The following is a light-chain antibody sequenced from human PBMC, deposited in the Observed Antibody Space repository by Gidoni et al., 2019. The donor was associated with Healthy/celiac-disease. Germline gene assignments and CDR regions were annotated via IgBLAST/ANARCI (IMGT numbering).Light chain of an antibody. J-gene: IGKJ2*01. CDR2: DAS. CDR3: QQYDNLPPART. Sequence: DIQMTQSPSSLSASVGDRVTITCQASQDISNYLNWYQQKPGKAPKLLIYDASNLETGVPSRFSGIGSGTDFTFTISSLQPEDIATYYCQQYDNLPPARTFGQGTKLEIK. CDR1: QDISNY. V-gene: IGKV1-33*01.